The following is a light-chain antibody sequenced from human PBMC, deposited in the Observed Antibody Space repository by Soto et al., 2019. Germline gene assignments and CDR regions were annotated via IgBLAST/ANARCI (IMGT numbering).Light chain of an antibody. CDR1: QSVRSDY. CDR3: HQYRT. Sequence: EIVLKQSPATLSLSPGERATLSCRASQSVRSDYLGWYQQKPGQAPRLIIFGTSSRATGIPDRFSGSGSGTDFTLTINRLEPEDFAVYYCHQYRTFGQGTKV. CDR2: GTS. V-gene: IGKV3-20*01. J-gene: IGKJ1*01.